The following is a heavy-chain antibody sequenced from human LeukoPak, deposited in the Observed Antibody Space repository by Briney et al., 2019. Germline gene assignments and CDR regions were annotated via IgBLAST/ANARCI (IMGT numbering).Heavy chain of an antibody. D-gene: IGHD6-19*01. V-gene: IGHV1-69*13. CDR3: ARGYSSGWYPYYYGMDV. Sequence: EASLKVSCKVSGGTFSSYAISWVRQAPGQGLEWMGGIIPIFGTANYAQKFQGRVTITADESTSTAYMELSSLRSEDTAVYYCARGYSSGWYPYYYGMDVWGQGTTVTVSS. CDR2: IIPIFGTA. J-gene: IGHJ6*02. CDR1: GGTFSSYA.